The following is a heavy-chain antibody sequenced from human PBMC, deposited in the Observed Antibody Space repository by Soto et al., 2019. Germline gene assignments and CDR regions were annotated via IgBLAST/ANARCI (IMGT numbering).Heavy chain of an antibody. CDR2: VWYDGSNK. V-gene: IGHV3-33*01. Sequence: GGSLRLSCAASGFTFSSFGMHWVRQAPGKGLEWVALVWYDGSNKYYADSVKGRFTISRDNPKNTLYLQMNSLRAEDTAVYYCARGSGYYYYYMDVWGKGTTVTVSS. J-gene: IGHJ6*03. CDR3: ARGSGYYYYYMDV. D-gene: IGHD6-25*01. CDR1: GFTFSSFG.